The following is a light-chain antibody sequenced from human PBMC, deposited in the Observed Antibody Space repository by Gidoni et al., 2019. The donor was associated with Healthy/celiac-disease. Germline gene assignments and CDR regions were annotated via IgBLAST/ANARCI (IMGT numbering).Light chain of an antibody. V-gene: IGKV4-1*01. J-gene: IGKJ1*01. CDR2: WAS. Sequence: DIVMPQPPDSLAVSLGERATINCKSSQSVLYSSNTKNYLAWYQQKPGQPPKLLIYWASTRESGVPDRFSGSGSGTDFSLTISSLQAEDVAVYYCQQYYSTPWTFGQGTKVEIK. CDR3: QQYYSTPWT. CDR1: QSVLYSSNTKNY.